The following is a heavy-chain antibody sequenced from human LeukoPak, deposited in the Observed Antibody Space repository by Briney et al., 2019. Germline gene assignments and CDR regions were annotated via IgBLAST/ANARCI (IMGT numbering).Heavy chain of an antibody. V-gene: IGHV4-38-2*02. J-gene: IGHJ4*02. Sequence: SETLSLTCTVSGYSISSGNYWGWIRQPPGKGLEWIGNIYHGGSTYYNPSLKSRVTISVDTSKNQFSLRLTSVTAADTAVYYCARQTGSGLFILPGGQGTLVTVSS. CDR3: ARQTGSGLFILP. CDR1: GYSISSGNY. D-gene: IGHD3/OR15-3a*01. CDR2: IYHGGST.